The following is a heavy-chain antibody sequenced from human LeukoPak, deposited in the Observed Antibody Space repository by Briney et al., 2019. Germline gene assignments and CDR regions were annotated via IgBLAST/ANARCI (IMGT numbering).Heavy chain of an antibody. CDR3: ARDGRYDYVWGSYRSAFHYFDY. J-gene: IGHJ4*02. V-gene: IGHV3-30*04. Sequence: GGSLRLSCAASGFTFSSYAMHWVRQAPGKGLEWVAVISYDGSNKYYADSVKGRFTISRDNSKNTLYLQMNSLRAEDTAVYYCARDGRYDYVWGSYRSAFHYFDYWGQGTLVTVSS. CDR1: GFTFSSYA. CDR2: ISYDGSNK. D-gene: IGHD3-16*02.